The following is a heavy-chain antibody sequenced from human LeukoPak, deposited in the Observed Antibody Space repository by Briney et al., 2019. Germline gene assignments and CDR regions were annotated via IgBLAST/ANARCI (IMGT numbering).Heavy chain of an antibody. Sequence: SVTVSCKASGGTVTTYTLTWVRQAPGQGLEWMGGIIPIFGTPNYAQKFQGRVTITADESTSTAYMELSSLRSEDTAVYYCARVQLERPLLDYWGQGTLVTVSS. CDR3: ARVQLERPLLDY. D-gene: IGHD1-1*01. CDR1: GGTVTTYT. CDR2: IIPIFGTP. V-gene: IGHV1-69*13. J-gene: IGHJ4*02.